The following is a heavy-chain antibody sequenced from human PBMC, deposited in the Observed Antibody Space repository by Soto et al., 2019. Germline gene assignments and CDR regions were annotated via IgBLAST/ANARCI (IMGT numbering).Heavy chain of an antibody. CDR3: ARDYSSSWYYYYYYGMDV. V-gene: IGHV4-34*01. CDR2: INHSGST. CDR1: GGSFSGYY. D-gene: IGHD6-13*01. J-gene: IGHJ6*02. Sequence: PSETLSLTCAVYGGSFSGYYWSWIRQPPGKGLEWIGEINHSGSTNYSPSLKSRVTISVDTSKNQFSLKLSSVTAADTAVYYCARDYSSSWYYYYYYGMDVWGQGTTVTVSS.